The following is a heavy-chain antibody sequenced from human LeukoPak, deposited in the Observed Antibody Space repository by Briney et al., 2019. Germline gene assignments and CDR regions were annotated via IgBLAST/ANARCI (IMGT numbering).Heavy chain of an antibody. J-gene: IGHJ4*02. CDR3: ARVRGRGTYFLGY. D-gene: IGHD1-26*01. CDR2: MYSSGST. Sequence: TSSETLSLTCTVSGGSVTSGSYYWSWIRQPPGKGLEWIGYMYSSGSTNYNPSLQSRVTISVDTSNNQFSLKLSSVTAADTAMYYCARVRGRGTYFLGYWGQGTLVTVSS. V-gene: IGHV4-61*01. CDR1: GGSVTSGSYY.